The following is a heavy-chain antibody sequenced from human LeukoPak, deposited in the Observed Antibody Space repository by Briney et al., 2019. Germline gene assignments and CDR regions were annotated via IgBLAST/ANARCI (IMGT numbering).Heavy chain of an antibody. J-gene: IGHJ6*02. V-gene: IGHV5-51*01. Sequence: PGESLKISCKGSGYSFTSYWIGWVRQMPGKGLEWMGIIYPGDSDTRYSPSFQGQVTISADKSISTAYLQWRSLKASDTAMYYCAGQDGYDILTGRNYYYYGMDVWGQGTTVTVSS. CDR2: IYPGDSDT. CDR3: AGQDGYDILTGRNYYYYGMDV. CDR1: GYSFTSYW. D-gene: IGHD3-9*01.